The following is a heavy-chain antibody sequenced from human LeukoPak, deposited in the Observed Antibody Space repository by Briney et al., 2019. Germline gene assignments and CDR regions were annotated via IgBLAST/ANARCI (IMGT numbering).Heavy chain of an antibody. CDR2: INPSAGST. J-gene: IGHJ5*02. CDR1: GYTFTSYL. Sequence: ASVKVACKASGYTFTSYLIHWGHQAPGKGLEWMGKINPSAGSTTYAQNFQGRVSMTRDTSTSTVYMELSSLRFEDTAVYYCARDGVGATKNWFGPWGQGTLVTVSS. CDR3: ARDGVGATKNWFGP. D-gene: IGHD1-26*01. V-gene: IGHV1-46*01.